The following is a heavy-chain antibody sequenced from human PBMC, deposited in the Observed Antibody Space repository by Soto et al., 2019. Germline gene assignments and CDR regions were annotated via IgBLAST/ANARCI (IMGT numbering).Heavy chain of an antibody. CDR2: ISGIGGST. CDR1: GFTFSSYA. D-gene: IGHD6-13*01. Sequence: PGGSLRLSCAASGFTFSSYAMSWVRQAPGKGLEWVSAISGIGGSTYYADSVKGRFTISRDNSKNTLYLQMNSLRAEDTAVYYCAKDRSYVASADYFDSWGQGTLVTVSS. V-gene: IGHV3-23*01. CDR3: AKDRSYVASADYFDS. J-gene: IGHJ4*02.